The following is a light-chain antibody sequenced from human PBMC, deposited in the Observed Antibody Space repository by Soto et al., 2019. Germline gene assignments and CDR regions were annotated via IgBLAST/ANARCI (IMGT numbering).Light chain of an antibody. CDR3: QQYNSYLWT. CDR1: QSVSSN. J-gene: IGKJ1*01. V-gene: IGKV3-15*01. Sequence: EIVVTQSPATLSVSPGARATLSCRASQSVSSNLAWYQHKPGQAPRLLIYGASPRATGIPGRFSGSGSGTEFTLTISSLQPDDFATYYCQQYNSYLWTFGQGTKVDIK. CDR2: GAS.